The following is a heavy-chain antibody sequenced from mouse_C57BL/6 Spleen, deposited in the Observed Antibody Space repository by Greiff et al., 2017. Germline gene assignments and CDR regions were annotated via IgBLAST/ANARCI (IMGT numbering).Heavy chain of an antibody. CDR2: INPSSGYT. V-gene: IGHV1-7*01. Sequence: QVQLQQPGAELAKPGASVKLSCKASGYTFTSYWMHWVKQRPGQGLEWIGNINPSSGYTKYNQKFKDKATLTADTSSSTAYMQLSSLTYEDSAVYDCARSTGITNYVDYWGQGTTLTVSA. J-gene: IGHJ2*01. CDR3: ARSTGITNYVDY. CDR1: GYTFTSYW. D-gene: IGHD2-4*01.